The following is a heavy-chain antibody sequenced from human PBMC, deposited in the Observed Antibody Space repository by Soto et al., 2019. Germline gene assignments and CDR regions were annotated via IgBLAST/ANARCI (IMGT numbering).Heavy chain of an antibody. J-gene: IGHJ4*02. CDR1: GFTFSNYA. CDR2: ISDSGGST. Sequence: EVQLLESGGGLVQPGGSLRLSCAVSGFTFSNYAMSWVRQAPGKGLEWVSVISDSGGSTFYADSVKGRFTISRDNSKKTLHLQMNSLRAEDTAVYYCAKDSGSSGLFDYWGQGTLVAVSS. CDR3: AKDSGSSGLFDY. V-gene: IGHV3-23*01. D-gene: IGHD5-12*01.